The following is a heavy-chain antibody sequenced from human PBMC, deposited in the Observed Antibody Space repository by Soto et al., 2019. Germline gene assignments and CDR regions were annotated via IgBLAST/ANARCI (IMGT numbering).Heavy chain of an antibody. Sequence: SETLSLTCTVSGGSISSGGYHWSWIRQHPGKGLEWIGYIYYSGSTYYNPSLKSRVTISVDTSKNQFPLKLSSVTAADTAVYYCARDRDSSGYFLALDYWGQGALVT. D-gene: IGHD3-22*01. V-gene: IGHV4-31*03. CDR1: GGSISSGGYH. CDR3: ARDRDSSGYFLALDY. CDR2: IYYSGST. J-gene: IGHJ4*02.